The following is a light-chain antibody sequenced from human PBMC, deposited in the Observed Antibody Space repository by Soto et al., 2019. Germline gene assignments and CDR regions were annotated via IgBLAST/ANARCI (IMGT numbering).Light chain of an antibody. J-gene: IGKJ1*01. Sequence: EIVMTQSPATLSVSPGERATLSCRASQSVSSNLAWYQQKPGQAPRLLLYDASTRATGIPASFSGSQSGTEFTLPVSSLQSEDYAVYYCQQYHKWPQTFGQGTKVQV. CDR3: QQYHKWPQT. V-gene: IGKV3-15*01. CDR1: QSVSSN. CDR2: DAS.